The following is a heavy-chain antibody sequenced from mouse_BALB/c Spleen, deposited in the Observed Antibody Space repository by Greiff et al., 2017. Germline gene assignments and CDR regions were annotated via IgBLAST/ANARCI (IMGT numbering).Heavy chain of an antibody. J-gene: IGHJ3*01. CDR2: IWAGGST. CDR1: GFSLTSYG. V-gene: IGHV2-9*02. D-gene: IGHD2-3*01. CDR3: AREERWLLRAWFAY. Sequence: QVQLKESGPGLVAPSQSLSITCTVSGFSLTSYGVHWVRQPPGKGLEWLGVIWAGGSTNYNSALMSRLSISKDNSKSQVFLKMNSLQTDDTAMYYCAREERWLLRAWFAYWGQGTLVTVSA.